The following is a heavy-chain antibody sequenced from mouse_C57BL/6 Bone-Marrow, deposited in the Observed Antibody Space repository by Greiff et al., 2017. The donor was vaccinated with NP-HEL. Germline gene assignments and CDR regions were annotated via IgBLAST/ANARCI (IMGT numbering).Heavy chain of an antibody. J-gene: IGHJ3*01. CDR1: GYAFSSYW. Sequence: VQLQQSGAELVKPGASVKISCKASGYAFSSYWMNWVKQRPGKGLEWIGQIYPGDGDTNYNGKFKGKATLTADKSSSTAYMQLSSLTSEDSAVYFCARGPYDGYLFADWGKGTLVTVSA. CDR3: ARGPYDGYLFAD. V-gene: IGHV1-80*01. D-gene: IGHD2-3*01. CDR2: IYPGDGDT.